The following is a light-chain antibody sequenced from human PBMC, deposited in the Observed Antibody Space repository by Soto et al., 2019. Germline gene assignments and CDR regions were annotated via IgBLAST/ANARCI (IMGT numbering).Light chain of an antibody. V-gene: IGKV1-27*01. Sequence: DIQMTQSPPSLSASAGDRVTITCRASQGISNYLAWYQQKPGTVPKVLIYAASTLQSGVPSRFSGSGSGTDFTLTIRSLQPEDVATYYCQRYNSAPHTFGQGTKLEIK. J-gene: IGKJ2*01. CDR1: QGISNY. CDR2: AAS. CDR3: QRYNSAPHT.